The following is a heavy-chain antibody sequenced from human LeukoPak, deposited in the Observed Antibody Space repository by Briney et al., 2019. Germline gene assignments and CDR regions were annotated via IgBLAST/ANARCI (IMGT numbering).Heavy chain of an antibody. D-gene: IGHD2-2*01. V-gene: IGHV3-7*01. J-gene: IGHJ4*02. CDR3: ASTSRGYQLLEPAY. Sequence: GGSLRLSCAASGFTFSSYWMSWVRQAPGKGLEWVANIKQDGSEKYYVDSVKGRFTISRDNAKNSLYLQMNSLRAEDTAVYYCASTSRGYQLLEPAYWGQGTLVTSPQ. CDR2: IKQDGSEK. CDR1: GFTFSSYW.